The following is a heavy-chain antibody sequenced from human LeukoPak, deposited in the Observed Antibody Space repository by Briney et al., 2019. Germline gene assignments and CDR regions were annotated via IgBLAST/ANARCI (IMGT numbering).Heavy chain of an antibody. V-gene: IGHV3-49*03. CDR1: GFTFGDYA. D-gene: IGHD1-26*01. J-gene: IGHJ3*02. Sequence: GRSLRLSCTASGFTFGDYAMSWFRQAPGKGLEWVGFIRSKAYGGTTEYAASVKGRFTISRDDSKSIAYLQMNSLKTEDTAAYYCTRLVVGASAFDIWGQGTMVTVSS. CDR3: TRLVVGASAFDI. CDR2: IRSKAYGGTT.